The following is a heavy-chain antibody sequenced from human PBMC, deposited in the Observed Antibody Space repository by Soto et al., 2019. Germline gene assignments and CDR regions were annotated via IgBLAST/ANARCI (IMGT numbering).Heavy chain of an antibody. V-gene: IGHV1-69*01. CDR3: ARARWETAKVTGYYYYGMDV. Sequence: QVQLVQSGAEVKKPGSSVKVSCKASGGTFSSYAISWVRQAPGQGLEWMGGIIPIFGTANYAQKFQGRVTITADESTSTAYMELSSLRSEDTAVYYCARARWETAKVTGYYYYGMDVWGQGTTVTVSS. J-gene: IGHJ6*02. D-gene: IGHD5-18*01. CDR1: GGTFSSYA. CDR2: IIPIFGTA.